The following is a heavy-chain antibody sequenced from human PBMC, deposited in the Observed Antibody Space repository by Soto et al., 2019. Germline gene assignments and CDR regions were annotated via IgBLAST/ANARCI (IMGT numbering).Heavy chain of an antibody. CDR2: INSDGSST. J-gene: IGHJ4*02. CDR1: GFTFSSCW. CDR3: AREEQWLGPFDY. D-gene: IGHD6-19*01. V-gene: IGHV3-74*01. Sequence: EVQLVESGGGLVQPGGSLRLSCAASGFTFSSCWMHWVRQAPGKGLVWVSRINSDGSSTSYADSVKGRFTISRDNAKNTLYLQMNSLRAEDTAVYYCAREEQWLGPFDYWGQGTLVTVSS.